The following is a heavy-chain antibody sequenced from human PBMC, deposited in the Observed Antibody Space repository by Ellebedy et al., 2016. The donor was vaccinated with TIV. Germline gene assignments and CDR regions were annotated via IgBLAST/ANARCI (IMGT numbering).Heavy chain of an antibody. J-gene: IGHJ4*02. D-gene: IGHD3-9*01. V-gene: IGHV3-7*01. Sequence: GESLKISCAASGFTFSHYWMSWVRQAPGKGPEWVANINKHGSEKYYVDSVKGRFTVARDNAKNSLYLQMNSLRAEDTAVYYCARDAPVLRYFDWQIKDDYWGQGTLVTVSS. CDR1: GFTFSHYW. CDR3: ARDAPVLRYFDWQIKDDY. CDR2: INKHGSEK.